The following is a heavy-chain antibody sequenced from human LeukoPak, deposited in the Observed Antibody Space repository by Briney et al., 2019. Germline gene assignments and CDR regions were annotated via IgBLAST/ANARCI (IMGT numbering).Heavy chain of an antibody. CDR2: ISSSSSYI. CDR3: AKHDYSNYGAFDY. CDR1: GFTFSSYS. V-gene: IGHV3-21*01. Sequence: GGSLRLSCAASGFTFSSYSMNWVRQAPGKGLEWVSSISSSSSYIYYADSVKGRFTISRDNAKNSLYLQMNSLRAEDTAVYYCAKHDYSNYGAFDYWGQGTLVTVSS. D-gene: IGHD4-11*01. J-gene: IGHJ4*02.